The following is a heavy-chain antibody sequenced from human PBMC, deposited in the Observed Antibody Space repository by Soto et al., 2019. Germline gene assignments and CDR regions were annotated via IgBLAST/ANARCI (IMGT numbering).Heavy chain of an antibody. Sequence: GGSLRLSCAASGFTFSDYYMSWIRQAPGKGLEWVSYISSSSSYTNYADSVKGRFTISRDNAKNSLYLQMNSLRAEDTAVYYCARFWGGSYYEALGYWGQGTLVTVSS. D-gene: IGHD1-26*01. J-gene: IGHJ4*02. V-gene: IGHV3-11*06. CDR3: ARFWGGSYYEALGY. CDR2: ISSSSSYT. CDR1: GFTFSDYY.